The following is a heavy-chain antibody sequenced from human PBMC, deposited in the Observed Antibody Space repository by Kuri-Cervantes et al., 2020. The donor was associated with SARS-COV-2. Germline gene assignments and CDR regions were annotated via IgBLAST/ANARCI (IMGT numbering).Heavy chain of an antibody. D-gene: IGHD2-15*01. Sequence: SNILSPTCAVSGYSISSGYYWGWIRQPPGNGLEWIGSIYHSGSTYYNPSLKSRVTISVDTSKNQFTLKLSSVTAADTAVYYCARLGDTGNCSGGSCYTDVFLFDYWGQGTLVTVSS. CDR2: IYHSGST. J-gene: IGHJ4*02. CDR1: GYSISSGYY. V-gene: IGHV4-38-2*01. CDR3: ARLGDTGNCSGGSCYTDVFLFDY.